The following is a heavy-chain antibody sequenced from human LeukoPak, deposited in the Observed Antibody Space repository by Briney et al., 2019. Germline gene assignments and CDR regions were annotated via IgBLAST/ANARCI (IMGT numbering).Heavy chain of an antibody. CDR1: GGSISSGDYY. D-gene: IGHD2-2*01. Sequence: PSQTLSLTCTVSGGSISSGDYYWSWIRQHPGKGLEWIGYIYYSGTTYYNPSLKSRLNISLDTSKNQFSLKLSSVTAADTAVYYCARAATSTNFLPSWFDPWGQGTLVTVSS. CDR3: ARAATSTNFLPSWFDP. V-gene: IGHV4-31*03. J-gene: IGHJ5*02. CDR2: IYYSGTT.